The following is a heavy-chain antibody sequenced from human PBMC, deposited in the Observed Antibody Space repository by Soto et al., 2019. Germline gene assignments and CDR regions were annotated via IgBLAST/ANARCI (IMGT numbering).Heavy chain of an antibody. J-gene: IGHJ4*02. Sequence: GGSLRLSCAASGFTFSDYYMSWIRQAPGKGLEWVSYISSTGSYTNYADSVRGRFTISRDNAKNSLYLQMNSLRAEDTAVYYCARSPSSGWYYFDYWGQGTLVTVSS. V-gene: IGHV3-11*03. CDR1: GFTFSDYY. CDR2: ISSTGSYT. CDR3: ARSPSSGWYYFDY. D-gene: IGHD6-19*01.